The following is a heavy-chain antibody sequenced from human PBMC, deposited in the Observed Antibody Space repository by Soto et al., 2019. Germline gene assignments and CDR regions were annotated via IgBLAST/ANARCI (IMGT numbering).Heavy chain of an antibody. V-gene: IGHV3-33*08. D-gene: IGHD2-15*01. Sequence: GGSLRLSCAASGGHFSSYSMNWVRQAPGKGLEWVAAIWNDGSNIYYADSVKGRFTISRDNSKNTLYLQMNSLRAEDTAVYYCARALCSGGSCYSVGSAFGIWGQGTMVTVSS. CDR1: GGHFSSYS. CDR3: ARALCSGGSCYSVGSAFGI. J-gene: IGHJ3*02. CDR2: IWNDGSNI.